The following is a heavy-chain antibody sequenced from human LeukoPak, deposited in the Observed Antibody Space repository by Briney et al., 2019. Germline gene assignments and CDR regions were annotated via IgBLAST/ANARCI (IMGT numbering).Heavy chain of an antibody. V-gene: IGHV3-7*01. Sequence: GGSLRLSCAASGFIFSSYWMSWVRQAPGKGLEWVANIKQDGSEKYYVDSVKGRFTISRDNAKNSLYLQMNSLRAEDTAVYYCARDYYDSSGYYRTYYFDYWGQGTLVTASS. D-gene: IGHD3-22*01. CDR2: IKQDGSEK. CDR1: GFIFSSYW. J-gene: IGHJ4*02. CDR3: ARDYYDSSGYYRTYYFDY.